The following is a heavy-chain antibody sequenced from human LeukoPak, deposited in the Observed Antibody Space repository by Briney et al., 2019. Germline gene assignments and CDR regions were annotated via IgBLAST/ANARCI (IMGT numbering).Heavy chain of an antibody. CDR2: ISSSGSTI. Sequence: PGGSLRLSCAASGFTFSDYYMSWIRQAPGKGLEWVSYISSSGSTIYYADSVKGRFTISRDNAKNSLYLQMNSLRAEDTAVYYCASAERWLQSLDYWGQGTLVTVSS. CDR1: GFTFSDYY. J-gene: IGHJ4*02. V-gene: IGHV3-11*04. CDR3: ASAERWLQSLDY. D-gene: IGHD5-24*01.